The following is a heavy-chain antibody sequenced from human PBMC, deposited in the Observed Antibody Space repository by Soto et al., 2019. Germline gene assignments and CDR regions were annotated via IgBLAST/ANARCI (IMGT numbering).Heavy chain of an antibody. CDR3: AAGGDYYDSSFDI. V-gene: IGHV3-7*03. J-gene: IGHJ3*02. CDR1: GFTFSSYW. CDR2: IKQDGSGK. D-gene: IGHD3-22*01. Sequence: PGGSLRLSCAASGFTFSSYWMSWVRQAPGKGLEWVANIKQDGSGKYYVDSVKGRFTISRDNAKNSLYLQMNSLRAEDTAVYYCAAGGDYYDSSFDIWGQGTMVTVSS.